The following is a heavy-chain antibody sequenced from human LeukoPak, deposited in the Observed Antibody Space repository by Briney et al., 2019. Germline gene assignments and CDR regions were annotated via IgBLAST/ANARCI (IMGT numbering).Heavy chain of an antibody. Sequence: SETLSLTCTVSGGSISSYYWSWIRQPPGKGLEWIGYIYDSGSTNYNPSLKSRVTISVDTSKNQFSLKLSSVTAADTAVCYCARSPAAGTFIFDYWGQGTLVTVPS. CDR2: IYDSGST. CDR1: GGSISSYY. J-gene: IGHJ4*02. CDR3: ARSPAAGTFIFDY. D-gene: IGHD6-13*01. V-gene: IGHV4-59*08.